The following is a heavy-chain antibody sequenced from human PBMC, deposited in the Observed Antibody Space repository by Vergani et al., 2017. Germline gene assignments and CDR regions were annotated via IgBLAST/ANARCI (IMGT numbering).Heavy chain of an antibody. CDR1: GFTFDDYA. V-gene: IGHV3-9*01. Sequence: EVQLVESGGGLVQPGGSLRLSCAASGFTFDDYAMHWVRQVPGKGLEWVSGIKWNSDSKAYADSVKGRFTISRDNARNSLYLEMNSLTSEDTAIYYCAKDWGATTAGLAYWGQGTRVTVSS. CDR3: AKDWGATTAGLAY. CDR2: IKWNSDSK. D-gene: IGHD6-13*01. J-gene: IGHJ4*02.